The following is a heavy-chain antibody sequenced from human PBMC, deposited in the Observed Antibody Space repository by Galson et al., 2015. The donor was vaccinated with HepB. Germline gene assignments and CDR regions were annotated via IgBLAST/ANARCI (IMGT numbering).Heavy chain of an antibody. V-gene: IGHV3-7*01. CDR3: ARGGEVGATTFDH. J-gene: IGHJ4*02. D-gene: IGHD1-26*01. Sequence: LRLSCAASGFTFSSYWMSWVRQAPGKGLEWVANIKQDGSEKYYVDSVKGRFTISRDNAKNSLYLQMNSLRAEDTAVYYCARGGEVGATTFDHWGQGTLVTVSS. CDR2: IKQDGSEK. CDR1: GFTFSSYW.